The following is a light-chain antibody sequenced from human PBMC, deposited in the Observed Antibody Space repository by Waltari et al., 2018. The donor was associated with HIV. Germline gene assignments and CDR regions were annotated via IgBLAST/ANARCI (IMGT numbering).Light chain of an antibody. J-gene: IGKJ5*01. CDR2: DAS. CDR3: QQRSNWRIT. Sequence: EMVFTQSPATLSLSPGERATLSCRASQSVSIYLAWYQQKPGQAPRLLIYDASNRTTGIPARFSGSGSGTDFTLTISSLEPEDFAVYYCQQRSNWRITFGQGTRLEIK. CDR1: QSVSIY. V-gene: IGKV3-11*01.